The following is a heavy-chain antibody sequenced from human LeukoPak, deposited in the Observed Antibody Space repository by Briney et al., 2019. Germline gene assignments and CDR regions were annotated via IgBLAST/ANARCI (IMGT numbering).Heavy chain of an antibody. CDR1: GGSFSGYY. V-gene: IGHV4-34*01. Sequence: SETLSLTRAVYGGSFSGYYWSWIRQPPGKGLEWIGEINHSGSTNYNPSLKSRITISVDTSKNQFSLKLSSVTAADTAVYYCARVSTTMVRGPYFDYWGQGTLVTVSS. J-gene: IGHJ4*02. CDR2: INHSGST. D-gene: IGHD3-10*01. CDR3: ARVSTTMVRGPYFDY.